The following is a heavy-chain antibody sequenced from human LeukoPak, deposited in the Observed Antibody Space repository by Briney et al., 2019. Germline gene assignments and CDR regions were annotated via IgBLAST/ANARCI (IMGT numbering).Heavy chain of an antibody. CDR1: GGSISSSSYY. CDR2: MHYSGNT. V-gene: IGHV4-39*07. Sequence: SETLSLTCTVSGGSISSSSYYWGWIRQPPGEGLEWIGNMHYSGNTYYNPSLKSRVTISVDTSKNQFSLKLSSVTAADTAVYYCARATRGPAAPLRASWFDPWGQGTLVTVSS. CDR3: ARATRGPAAPLRASWFDP. J-gene: IGHJ5*02. D-gene: IGHD2-2*01.